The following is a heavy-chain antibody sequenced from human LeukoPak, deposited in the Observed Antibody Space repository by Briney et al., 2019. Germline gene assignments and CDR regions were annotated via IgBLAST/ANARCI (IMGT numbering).Heavy chain of an antibody. Sequence: SETLSLTCAVYGGSFSGYYWSWIRQPPGKGLEWIGEINHSGSTNYNPSLKSRVTISVDTSKNQSSLKLSSVTAADTAVYYCSAGVAVAGTDYWGQGTLVTVSS. CDR1: GGSFSGYY. J-gene: IGHJ4*02. D-gene: IGHD6-19*01. V-gene: IGHV4-34*01. CDR2: INHSGST. CDR3: SAGVAVAGTDY.